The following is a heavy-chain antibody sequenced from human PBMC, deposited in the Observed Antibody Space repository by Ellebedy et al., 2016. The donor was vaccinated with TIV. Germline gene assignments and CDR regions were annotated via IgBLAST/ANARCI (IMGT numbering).Heavy chain of an antibody. J-gene: IGHJ6*03. D-gene: IGHD2-15*01. CDR1: GFTFSNYA. CDR3: VKGDSVYYYMDV. CDR2: CSDTGITT. Sequence: PGGSLSLSCAASGFTFSNYAMTWVRQVTGQGLGWVSGCSDTGITTYYADSAKGRFTISRDNSRSTLYLQMNSLRAEDTAVYYCVKGDSVYYYMDVWGKGTTVTVSS. V-gene: IGHV3-23*01.